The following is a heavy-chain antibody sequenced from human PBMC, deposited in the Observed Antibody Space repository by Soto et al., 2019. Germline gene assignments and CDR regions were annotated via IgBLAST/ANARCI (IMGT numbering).Heavy chain of an antibody. CDR2: IKQDESEK. D-gene: IGHD1-26*01. CDR1: GLTFTDYW. V-gene: IGHV3-7*03. CDR3: ASDRFRGTYYLRGVTYFFEE. Sequence: GGSLRLSCVTYGLTFTDYWMSWVRQAPGKGLEWVANIKQDESEKNYLDSVKGRFTISRDNAKNSRYLQMNSLRAEDTAVYYCASDRFRGTYYLRGVTYFFEEWGQGAPVTVSS. J-gene: IGHJ4*02.